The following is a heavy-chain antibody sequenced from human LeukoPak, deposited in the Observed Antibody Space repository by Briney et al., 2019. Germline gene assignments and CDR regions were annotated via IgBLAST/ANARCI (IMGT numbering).Heavy chain of an antibody. J-gene: IGHJ4*02. Sequence: GGSLRLSCAASGFTFSSYSMNWVRQAPGKGLEWVSSISSSSSYIYYADSVKGRFTISRDNAKNSLYLQMNSLRAEDTAVYYCAYSSGPPYFDYWGQGTLVTVSS. V-gene: IGHV3-21*01. CDR2: ISSSSSYI. CDR3: AYSSGPPYFDY. D-gene: IGHD6-19*01. CDR1: GFTFSSYS.